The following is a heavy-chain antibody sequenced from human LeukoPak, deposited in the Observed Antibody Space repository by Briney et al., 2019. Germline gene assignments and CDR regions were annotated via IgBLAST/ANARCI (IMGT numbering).Heavy chain of an antibody. Sequence: GGSLRLSCAASGFTFSSYGMHWVRQAPGKGLEWVAVIWYDGSNKYYADSVKGRFTISRDNSKNTLYLQMNNLRAEGTAIYYCARVGSRYCSGANCYDGFWGQGTLVSVSS. D-gene: IGHD2-15*01. CDR3: ARVGSRYCSGANCYDGF. J-gene: IGHJ4*02. CDR2: IWYDGSNK. V-gene: IGHV3-33*01. CDR1: GFTFSSYG.